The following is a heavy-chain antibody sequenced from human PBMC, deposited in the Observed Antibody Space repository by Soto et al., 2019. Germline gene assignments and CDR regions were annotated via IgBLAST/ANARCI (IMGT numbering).Heavy chain of an antibody. CDR2: INPSGGST. Sequence: ASVKVSCKASGYTFTSYYMHWVRQAPGRGLEWMGIINPSGGSTSYAQKFQGRVTMTRDTSTSTVYMELSSLRSEDTTVYYCARDMFYDSSGYSDAFDIWGQGTMVTVSS. D-gene: IGHD3-22*01. J-gene: IGHJ3*02. V-gene: IGHV1-46*01. CDR3: ARDMFYDSSGYSDAFDI. CDR1: GYTFTSYY.